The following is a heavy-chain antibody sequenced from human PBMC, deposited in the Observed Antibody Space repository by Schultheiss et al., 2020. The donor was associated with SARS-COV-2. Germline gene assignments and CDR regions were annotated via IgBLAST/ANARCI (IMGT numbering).Heavy chain of an antibody. D-gene: IGHD4-17*01. CDR1: GGSISSYY. CDR2: IYYSGST. J-gene: IGHJ4*02. Sequence: SETLSLTCTVSGGSISSYYWSWIRQPPGKGLEWIGYIYYSGSTNYNPSLKSRVTISVDTSKNQFSLKLSSVTAADTAVYYCARGQTTVTRKHHDYWGQGTLVTVSS. V-gene: IGHV4-59*01. CDR3: ARGQTTVTRKHHDY.